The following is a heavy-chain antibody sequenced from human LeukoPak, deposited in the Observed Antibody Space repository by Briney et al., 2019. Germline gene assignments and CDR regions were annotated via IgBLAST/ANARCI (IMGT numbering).Heavy chain of an antibody. D-gene: IGHD2-2*01. V-gene: IGHV3-23*01. Sequence: GGSLRLSCAASGFTFDDYAMHWVRQAPGKGLEWVSGISGSGGSTYSADSVKGRFTISRDNSKNTLFLQMNSLRAEDTAVYYCAKSKDIVVVPDAYFDYWGQGTLVSVSS. CDR3: AKSKDIVVVPDAYFDY. CDR1: GFTFDDYA. CDR2: ISGSGGST. J-gene: IGHJ4*02.